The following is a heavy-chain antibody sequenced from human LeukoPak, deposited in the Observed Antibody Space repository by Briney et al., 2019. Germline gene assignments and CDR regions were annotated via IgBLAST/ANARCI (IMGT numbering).Heavy chain of an antibody. CDR1: GFTVSSNY. V-gene: IGHV3-53*05. Sequence: GGSLRLSCAVSGFTVSSNYMSWVRQAPGKGLEWVSLIYSGGGTYYADSVRGRFTISRDNSQNTVSLQVNNLRTGDTALYYCAKTSLSDASGHYYYMDVWGKGTTVTVSS. J-gene: IGHJ6*03. CDR3: AKTSLSDASGHYYYMDV. D-gene: IGHD3-3*01. CDR2: IYSGGGT.